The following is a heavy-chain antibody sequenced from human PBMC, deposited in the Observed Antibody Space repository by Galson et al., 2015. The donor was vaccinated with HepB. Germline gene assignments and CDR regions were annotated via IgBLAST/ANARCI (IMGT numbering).Heavy chain of an antibody. CDR2: ITPSGDNK. CDR3: AKVFPEKTDGWYRQALYYFDS. D-gene: IGHD6-19*01. CDR1: GFTFSYYA. Sequence: SLRLSCAASGFTFSYYAMSWVRQAPGKGPEWVSAITPSGDNKYSAGSMKGRFTISRDNSQNTLFLQMNSLRADDTAIYFCAKVFPEKTDGWYRQALYYFDSWGQGTRVTVSS. J-gene: IGHJ4*02. V-gene: IGHV3-23*01.